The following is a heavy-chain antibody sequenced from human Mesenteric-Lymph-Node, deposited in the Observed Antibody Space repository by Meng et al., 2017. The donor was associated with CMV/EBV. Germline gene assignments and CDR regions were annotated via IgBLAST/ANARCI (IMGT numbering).Heavy chain of an antibody. CDR3: ARVASHTADY. CDR2: IKQVGSEK. V-gene: IGHV3-7*01. CDR1: GFTFSTYC. Sequence: GGSLRLSCAASGFTFSTYCMSWVRQAPGKGLEWVANIKQVGSEKYYVDSVMGRFTISRDNAKNSLYLQMNSLRAEDTAVYYCARVASHTADYWGQGTLVTVSS. D-gene: IGHD2-2*01. J-gene: IGHJ4*02.